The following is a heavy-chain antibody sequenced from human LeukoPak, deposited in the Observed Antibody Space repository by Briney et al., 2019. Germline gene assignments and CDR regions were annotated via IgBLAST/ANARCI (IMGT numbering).Heavy chain of an antibody. V-gene: IGHV3-74*01. CDR1: GFTFSSYW. J-gene: IGHJ4*02. CDR3: ARPPGPMVRGIIGY. CDR2: VNSDGSST. D-gene: IGHD3-10*01. Sequence: QPGGSLRLSCAASGFTFSSYWMHWVRHAPGKGLVWVSRVNSDGSSTTYADSVKGRFTISRDNAKNTLYLQMNSLRAEDTAVYYCARPPGPMVRGIIGYWGQGALVTVSS.